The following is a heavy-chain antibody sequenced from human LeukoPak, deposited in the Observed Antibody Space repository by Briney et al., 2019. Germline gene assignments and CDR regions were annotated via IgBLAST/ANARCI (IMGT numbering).Heavy chain of an antibody. V-gene: IGHV4-38-2*02. CDR3: ADRRVRGGIQH. CDR2: IYHSGST. J-gene: IGHJ1*01. CDR1: GYSISSGYY. Sequence: SETLSLTCTVSGYSISSGYYWGWIRQPPGKGLEWIGSIYHSGSTYYNPSLKSRVTMSVDTSKNQFSLNLSSVTAADTAVYYCADRRVRGGIQHWGQGTLVTVSS. D-gene: IGHD3-10*01.